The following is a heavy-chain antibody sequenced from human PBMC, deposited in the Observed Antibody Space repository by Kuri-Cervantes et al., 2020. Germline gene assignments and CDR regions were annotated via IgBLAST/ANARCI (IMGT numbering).Heavy chain of an antibody. Sequence: GGSLRLSCAAWGFTFSSYAMSWVRQAPGKGLEWVSAISGSGSTIYYADSVKGRFTIYRDNAKNSMYLQMNSLRAEYTAVYYCARDPSITMVRGGYDIWGQGTMVTVSS. J-gene: IGHJ3*02. V-gene: IGHV3-11*04. CDR2: ISGSGSTI. D-gene: IGHD3-10*01. CDR1: GFTFSSYA. CDR3: ARDPSITMVRGGYDI.